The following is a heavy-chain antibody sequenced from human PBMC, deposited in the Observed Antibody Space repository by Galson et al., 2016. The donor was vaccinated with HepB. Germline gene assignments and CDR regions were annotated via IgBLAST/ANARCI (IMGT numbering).Heavy chain of an antibody. CDR3: ATDGPPTVVVGAALDS. V-gene: IGHV3-33*01. Sequence: LRLSCATSGLSFSVRGMHWVRQAPGKGLEWVAVIWNDGRTTYDGDSVKGRFSISRDNSRETLYLPMNSLRVDDTAIYYCATDGPPTVVVGAALDSWGQGTLVTVSS. CDR2: IWNDGRTT. D-gene: IGHD2-15*01. J-gene: IGHJ5*01. CDR1: GLSFSVRG.